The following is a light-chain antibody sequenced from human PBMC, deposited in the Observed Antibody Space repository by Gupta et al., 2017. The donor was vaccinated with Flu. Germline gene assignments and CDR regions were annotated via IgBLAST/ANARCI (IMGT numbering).Light chain of an antibody. CDR2: GAS. CDR1: QTISSSY. V-gene: IGKV3-20*01. J-gene: IGKJ4*01. CDR3: QQYGSSLRAFT. Sequence: EIVLTQSPGTLSLSPGERATLSCRASQTISSSYMAWYQQKPGQAPRLLIYGASSRAPDIPDRFRGRGSGTDFTLTISRLEPEDFAVYYCQQYGSSLRAFTFGGGTKVGLK.